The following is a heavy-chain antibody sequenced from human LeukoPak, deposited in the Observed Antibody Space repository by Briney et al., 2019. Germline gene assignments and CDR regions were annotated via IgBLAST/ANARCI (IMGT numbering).Heavy chain of an antibody. CDR2: ISAYNGNT. D-gene: IGHD2-8*01. CDR1: GYTFTSYG. J-gene: IGHJ6*02. V-gene: IGHV1-18*01. CDR3: ARGPIVLMVYAIERGYYYYGMDV. Sequence: VASVTVSCTASGYTFTSYGISWVRQAPGQGLEWMGWISAYNGNTNYAQKLQRRVTMTTDTSTSTAYMELRSLRSDDTAVYYCARGPIVLMVYAIERGYYYYGMDVWGQGTTVTVSS.